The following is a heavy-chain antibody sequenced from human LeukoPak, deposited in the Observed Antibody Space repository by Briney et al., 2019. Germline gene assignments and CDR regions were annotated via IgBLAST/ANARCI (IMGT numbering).Heavy chain of an antibody. J-gene: IGHJ6*03. V-gene: IGHV1-24*01. CDR3: ARDRSGDGALAGKYYYYYYMDV. Sequence: GASVKVSCKVSGYTLTELSMHWVRQAPGKGLEWMGGFDPEDGETIYAQKFQGRVTMTEDTSTDTAYMELSRLRSDGTAVYYCARDRSGDGALAGKYYYYYYMDVWGKGTTVTVSS. CDR1: GYTLTELS. CDR2: FDPEDGET. D-gene: IGHD5-24*01.